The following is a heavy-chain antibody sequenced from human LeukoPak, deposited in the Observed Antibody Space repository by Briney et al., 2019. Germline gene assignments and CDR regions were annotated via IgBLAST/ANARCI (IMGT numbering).Heavy chain of an antibody. CDR3: ARGMTLDYDFWSGYSRSQRRKGRIYYMDV. D-gene: IGHD3-3*01. CDR2: INHSGST. Sequence: PSETLSLTCAVYGGSFSGYYWSWIRQPPGKGLEWIGEINHSGSTNYNPSLKSRVTTSVDTSKNQFSLKLSSVTAADTAVYYCARGMTLDYDFWSGYSRSQRRKGRIYYMDVWGKGTTVAVSS. J-gene: IGHJ6*03. CDR1: GGSFSGYY. V-gene: IGHV4-34*01.